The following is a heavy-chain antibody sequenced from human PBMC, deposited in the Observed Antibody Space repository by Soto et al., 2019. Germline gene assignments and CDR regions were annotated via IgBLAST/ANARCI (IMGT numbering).Heavy chain of an antibody. V-gene: IGHV2-70*04. CDR1: GFSLSTSGMR. D-gene: IGHD4-4*01. CDR3: ARMYSNYDLDY. Sequence: SGPTLVNPTQTLTLTCTFSGFSLSTSGMRVSWIRQPPGKALEWLARIDWDDDKFYSTSLKTRLTISKDTSKNQVVLTMTDMDPVDTATYYCARMYSNYDLDYWGQGTLVTVSS. CDR2: IDWDDDK. J-gene: IGHJ4*02.